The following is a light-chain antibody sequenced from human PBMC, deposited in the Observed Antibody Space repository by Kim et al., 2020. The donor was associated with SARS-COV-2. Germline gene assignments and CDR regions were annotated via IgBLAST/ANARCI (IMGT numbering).Light chain of an antibody. Sequence: SSELTQDPALSVALGQTVRITCQGDSLRNYYGSWNQQKPGQAPILVISGKNNRPSGIPDRFSGSSSGNTASLTITGTQAEDEADYYCSSYAAFSNFVFGTGTKVTVL. CDR3: SSYAAFSNFV. CDR2: GKN. V-gene: IGLV3-19*01. CDR1: SLRNYY. J-gene: IGLJ1*01.